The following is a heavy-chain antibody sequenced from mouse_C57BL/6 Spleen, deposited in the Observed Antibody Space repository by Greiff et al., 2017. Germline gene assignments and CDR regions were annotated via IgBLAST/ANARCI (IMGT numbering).Heavy chain of an antibody. J-gene: IGHJ1*03. CDR1: GYTFTSYW. CDR2: IDPSDSYT. V-gene: IGHV1-69*01. CDR3: ARSERGYWYFDV. Sequence: QVQLKQPGAELVMPGASVKLSCKASGYTFTSYWMHWVKQRPGQGLEWIGEIDPSDSYTNYNQKFKGKSTLTVDKSSSTAYMQLSSLTSEDSAVYYCARSERGYWYFDVWGTGTTVTVSS.